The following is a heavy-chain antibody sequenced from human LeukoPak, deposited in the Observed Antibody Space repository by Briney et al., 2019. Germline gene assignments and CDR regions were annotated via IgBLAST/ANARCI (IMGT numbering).Heavy chain of an antibody. CDR3: ARVYYYYDSSGILTLYFDY. CDR1: GYTFTSYY. J-gene: IGHJ4*02. Sequence: GASVKVSCKTSGYTFTSYYMHWVRQAPGQGLEWMGWVNPTSGGTNYAQKFQGRVTMTRDTSISTAYMDLSRLRSDDTAVHYCARVYYYYDSSGILTLYFDYWGQGTLVTVSS. CDR2: VNPTSGGT. V-gene: IGHV1-2*02. D-gene: IGHD3-22*01.